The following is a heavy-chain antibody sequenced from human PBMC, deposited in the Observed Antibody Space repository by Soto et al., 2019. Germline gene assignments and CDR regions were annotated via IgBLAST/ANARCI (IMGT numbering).Heavy chain of an antibody. CDR3: ARDAMRGYFDY. V-gene: IGHV3-53*01. J-gene: IGHJ4*02. CDR2: IYSGGST. CDR1: GFTVSSNY. Sequence: PGGSLRLSCAASGFTVSSNYMSWVRQAPGKGLEWVSVIYSGGSTYYADSVKGRFTISRDNSKNTLYLQMNSLRAEDTAVYYCARDAMRGYFDYWGQGTLVTVSS.